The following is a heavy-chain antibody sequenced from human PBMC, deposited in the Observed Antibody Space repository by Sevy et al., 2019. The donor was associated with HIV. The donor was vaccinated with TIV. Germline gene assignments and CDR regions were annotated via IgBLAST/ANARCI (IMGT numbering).Heavy chain of an antibody. CDR2: ISSTGSTI. CDR1: GFTLSDYY. D-gene: IGHD4-17*01. V-gene: IGHV3-11*01. CDR3: ARDVGPRDDYRDYISCFDY. Sequence: GGSLRLSCVASGFTLSDYYMSWIRQAPGKGLEWVSTISSTGSTIYYSDSVKGRFTISRDNAKNSLYLQMNSLRAEDTAVYYCARDVGPRDDYRDYISCFDYWGQGTLVTVSS. J-gene: IGHJ4*01.